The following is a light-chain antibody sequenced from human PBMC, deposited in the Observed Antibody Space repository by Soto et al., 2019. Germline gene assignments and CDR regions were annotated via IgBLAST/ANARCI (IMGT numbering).Light chain of an antibody. CDR3: NSYTSSSIVV. Sequence: QSALTQPASVSGSPGQSITISCTGTSSDVGGYNYVSWYQQHPGKVPKLIIYDVTVRPSGVSNRFSGSKSGNTASLTISGLQAEDEADYYCNSYTSSSIVVFGGGTKLTV. J-gene: IGLJ2*01. V-gene: IGLV2-14*03. CDR1: SSDVGGYNY. CDR2: DVT.